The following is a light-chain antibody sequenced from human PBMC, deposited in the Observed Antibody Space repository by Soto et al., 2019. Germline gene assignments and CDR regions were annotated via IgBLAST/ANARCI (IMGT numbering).Light chain of an antibody. V-gene: IGKV1-27*01. CDR3: QKYDNAPLT. CDR2: AAY. Sequence: DIQMTQSPSSLSASVGDRVTITCRARQDISTYLAWYQQKPGKVPKLLISAAYTLQSGVPPWFSGSGSGTDFTLTISSLQPEDVATYYWQKYDNAPLTFGGGTKVEIK. CDR1: QDISTY. J-gene: IGKJ4*01.